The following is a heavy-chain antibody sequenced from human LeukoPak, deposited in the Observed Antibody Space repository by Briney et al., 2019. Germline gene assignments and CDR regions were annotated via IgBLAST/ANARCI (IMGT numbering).Heavy chain of an antibody. D-gene: IGHD3-22*01. CDR1: GYTFTSYA. V-gene: IGHV1-3*01. CDR2: INAGNGNT. J-gene: IGHJ4*02. Sequence: ASVKVSCKASGYTFTSYAMHWVRQAPGQRLEWMGWINAGNGNTKYSQKFQGRVTITRDTSASTAYMELSSLRSEDTAVYYCARDFLQGSYYDSSGYLRDYWGQGTLVTVSS. CDR3: ARDFLQGSYYDSSGYLRDY.